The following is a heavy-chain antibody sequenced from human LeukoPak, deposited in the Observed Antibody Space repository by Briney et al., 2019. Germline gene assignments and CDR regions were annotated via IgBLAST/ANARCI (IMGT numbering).Heavy chain of an antibody. CDR1: GGSFSGYY. D-gene: IGHD5-12*01. CDR2: INHSGST. J-gene: IGHJ5*02. CDR3: ASGYSGYDGNWFDP. Sequence: SETLSLTCAVYGGSFSGYYWSWIRQPPGKGLEWIGEINHSGSTNYNPSLKSRVTMSVDTSKNQFSLKLSSVTAADTAVYYCASGYSGYDGNWFDPWGQGTLVTVSS. V-gene: IGHV4-34*01.